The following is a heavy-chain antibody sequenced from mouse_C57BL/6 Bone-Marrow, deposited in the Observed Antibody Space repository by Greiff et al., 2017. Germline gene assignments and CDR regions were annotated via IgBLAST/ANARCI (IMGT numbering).Heavy chain of an antibody. CDR3: ARIDGKGY. V-gene: IGHV1-59*01. Sequence: QVQLQQPGAELVRPGTSVKLSCKASGYTFTSYWMHWVKQRPGQGLEWIGVIDPSDSYTNYNQKFKGKATLTVDTPSSTAYMQLSSLTSEDSAVYYCARIDGKGYWGQGTTLTVSS. D-gene: IGHD1-1*01. CDR2: IDPSDSYT. J-gene: IGHJ2*01. CDR1: GYTFTSYW.